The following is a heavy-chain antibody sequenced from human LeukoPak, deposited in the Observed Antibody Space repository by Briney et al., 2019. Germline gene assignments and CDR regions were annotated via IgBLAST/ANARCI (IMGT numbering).Heavy chain of an antibody. CDR1: GGSISSHY. Sequence: SETLSLTCTVSGGSISSHYWSWIRQPPGKGLDWIGYIYYSGSTNYNPSLKSRVTISVDTSKNQFSLKLSSVTAADTAVYYCARGRLRCLGYWGQGTLVTVSS. CDR3: ARGRLRCLGY. CDR2: IYYSGST. D-gene: IGHD4-17*01. J-gene: IGHJ4*02. V-gene: IGHV4-59*11.